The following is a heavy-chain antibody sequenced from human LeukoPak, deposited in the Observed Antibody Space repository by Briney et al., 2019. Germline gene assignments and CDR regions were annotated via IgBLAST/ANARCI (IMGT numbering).Heavy chain of an antibody. CDR3: ARVRPAISY. CDR2: IKEDGSEE. V-gene: IGHV3-7*01. CDR1: GFMFRSYW. J-gene: IGHJ4*02. Sequence: GGSLRLSCGASGFMFRSYWMSWVRQAPGKGLEWVANIKEDGSEEHHVDSVKGRFTISRDTAKNSLYLQMNSLRAEDTAVYYCARVRPAISYWGQGTLVTVSS. D-gene: IGHD3-3*02.